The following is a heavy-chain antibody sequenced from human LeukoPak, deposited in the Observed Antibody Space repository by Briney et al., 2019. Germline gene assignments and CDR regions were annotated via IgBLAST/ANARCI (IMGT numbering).Heavy chain of an antibody. CDR3: ARYYYDSSGRLGDAFDI. CDR1: GGSISSFY. V-gene: IGHV4-4*07. CDR2: IYAGGST. J-gene: IGHJ3*02. Sequence: SETLSLTCTVSGGSISSFYLSWIRQPAGKGLEWIGRIYAGGSTNYNPSLKSRVTMSLDTSKNQFSLKVTSVTAADTAVYYCARYYYDSSGRLGDAFDIWGQGTMVTVSS. D-gene: IGHD3-22*01.